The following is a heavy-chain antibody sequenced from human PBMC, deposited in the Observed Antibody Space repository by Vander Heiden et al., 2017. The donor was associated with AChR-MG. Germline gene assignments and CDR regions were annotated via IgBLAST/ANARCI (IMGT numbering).Heavy chain of an antibody. J-gene: IGHJ4*02. CDR3: ARLCSGGSCYSTY. D-gene: IGHD2-15*01. CDR2: IYYSGST. CDR1: GGSISSSSYY. Sequence: QLQLQESGPGLVKPSETLSLTCTVSGGSISSSSYYWGGIRQPPGKGLEWIGSIYYSGSTYYNPSLKSRVTISVDTSKNQFSLKLSSVTAADTAVYYCARLCSGGSCYSTYWGQGTLVTVSS. V-gene: IGHV4-39*01.